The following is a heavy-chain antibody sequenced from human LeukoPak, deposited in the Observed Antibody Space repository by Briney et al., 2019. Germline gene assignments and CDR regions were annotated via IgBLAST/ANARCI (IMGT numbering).Heavy chain of an antibody. Sequence: PGGSLRLSCAASGFTFSSYGMHWVRQAPGKGLEWVAVIWYDGSNKYCADSVKGRFTISRDNSKNTLYLQMNSLRAEDTAVYYCAREFKGYCSSTSCPPRFDPWGQGTLVTVSS. J-gene: IGHJ5*02. D-gene: IGHD2-2*01. CDR1: GFTFSSYG. CDR3: AREFKGYCSSTSCPPRFDP. V-gene: IGHV3-33*01. CDR2: IWYDGSNK.